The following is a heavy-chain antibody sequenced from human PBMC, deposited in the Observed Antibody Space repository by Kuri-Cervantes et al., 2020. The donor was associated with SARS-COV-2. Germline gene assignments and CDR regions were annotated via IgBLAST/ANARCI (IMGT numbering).Heavy chain of an antibody. J-gene: IGHJ4*02. CDR1: GGSFSGYY. CDR2: INHSGST. CDR3: ARQDRYCSSTSCYTFDY. D-gene: IGHD2-2*02. V-gene: IGHV4-34*01. Sequence: SETLSLTCAVYGGSFSGYYWSWIRQPPGKGLEWIGEINHSGSTNYNPSLKSRVTISVDTSKNQFSLKLSSVTAADTAVYYCARQDRYCSSTSCYTFDYWGQGTLVTVSS.